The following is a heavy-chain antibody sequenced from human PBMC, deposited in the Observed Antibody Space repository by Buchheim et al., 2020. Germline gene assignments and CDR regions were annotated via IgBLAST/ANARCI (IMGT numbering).Heavy chain of an antibody. Sequence: QLQLQESGPGLVKPSETLSLTCTVSGGSISSSSYYWGWIRQPPGKGLEWIGSIYYSGSTYYNPSLKSRVTISVDTSKNQFSLKLSSVTAADTAVYYCARVIVVVPAARGFVWFDPWGQGTL. J-gene: IGHJ5*02. CDR1: GGSISSSSYY. D-gene: IGHD2-2*01. CDR3: ARVIVVVPAARGFVWFDP. V-gene: IGHV4-39*01. CDR2: IYYSGST.